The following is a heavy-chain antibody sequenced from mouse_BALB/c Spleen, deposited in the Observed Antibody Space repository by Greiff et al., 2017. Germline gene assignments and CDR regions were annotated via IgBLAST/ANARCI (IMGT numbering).Heavy chain of an antibody. V-gene: IGHV14-3*02. CDR2: IDPANGNT. Sequence: VQLQQSGAELVKPGASVKLSCTASGLNIKDTYMHWVKQRPEQGLEWIGRIDPANGNTKYDPKFQGKATITADTSSNTAYLQLSSLTSEDTAVYYCARVLYGSSFAYWGQGTLVTVSA. J-gene: IGHJ3*01. D-gene: IGHD1-1*01. CDR3: ARVLYGSSFAY. CDR1: GLNIKDTY.